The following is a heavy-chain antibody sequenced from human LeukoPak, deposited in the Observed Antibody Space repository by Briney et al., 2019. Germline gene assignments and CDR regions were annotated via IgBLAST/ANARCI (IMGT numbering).Heavy chain of an antibody. CDR2: ISGSGGST. Sequence: GGSLRLSCAASGFSLSAYGVHWVRQAPGKGLEWVSGISGSGGSTYCADSVKGRFTISRDNSDNTLYLYMNSLEAEDSAVYYCERDCGTTYYSDSGGHYHYWDHNWFDPWGQGTLVTVSS. D-gene: IGHD3-22*01. J-gene: IGHJ5*02. V-gene: IGHV3-23*01. CDR3: ERDCGTTYYSDSGGHYHYWDHNWFDP. CDR1: GFSLSAYG.